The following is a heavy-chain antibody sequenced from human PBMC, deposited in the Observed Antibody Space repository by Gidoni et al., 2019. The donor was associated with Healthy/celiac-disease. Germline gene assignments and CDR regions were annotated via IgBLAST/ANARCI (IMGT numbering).Heavy chain of an antibody. J-gene: IGHJ3*02. V-gene: IGHV3-21*01. CDR3: AREGVANAFDI. Sequence: EVQLVESGGGLVKPGGSLRLSCAASGFTFSSYSMNWVRQAPGTGLEWVSSISSSSSYIYYADSVKGRFTISRDNAKNSLYLQMNSLRAEDTAVYYCAREGVANAFDIWGQGTMVTVSS. CDR1: GFTFSSYS. CDR2: ISSSSSYI. D-gene: IGHD2-15*01.